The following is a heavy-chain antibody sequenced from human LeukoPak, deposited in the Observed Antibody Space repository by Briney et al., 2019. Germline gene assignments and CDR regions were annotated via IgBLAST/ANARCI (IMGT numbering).Heavy chain of an antibody. Sequence: GASVKVSCKATGYTFTSYGISWVRQDPGQGLEWMGWISAYNGNTNYAQKLQGRVTMTTDTSTSTAYMELRSLRSDDTAVYYCARVEHTIFGVMPPANYWGQGTLVTVSS. CDR3: ARVEHTIFGVMPPANY. V-gene: IGHV1-18*01. CDR1: GYTFTSYG. D-gene: IGHD3-3*01. CDR2: ISAYNGNT. J-gene: IGHJ4*02.